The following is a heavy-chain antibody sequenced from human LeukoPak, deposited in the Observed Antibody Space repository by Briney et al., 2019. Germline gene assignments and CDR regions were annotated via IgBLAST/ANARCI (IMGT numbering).Heavy chain of an antibody. J-gene: IGHJ4*02. CDR2: IIPIFGTA. CDR1: RGTFSSYA. Sequence: SVKVSCKPSRGTFSSYAISWVRQAPGQGLEWMGRIIPIFGTANYAQKFQGRVTITTDESTSTAYMELSSLRSEDTAVYYCARGYDYVWGSYRSILASRYKFDYWGQGTLVTVSS. CDR3: ARGYDYVWGSYRSILASRYKFDY. V-gene: IGHV1-69*05. D-gene: IGHD3-16*02.